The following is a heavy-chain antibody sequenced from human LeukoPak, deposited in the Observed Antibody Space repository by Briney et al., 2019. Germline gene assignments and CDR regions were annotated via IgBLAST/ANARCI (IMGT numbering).Heavy chain of an antibody. Sequence: ASVKVSCKASGYTFTSYDINWVRQATGQGLEWMGWINPNSGGTNYAQKFQGRVTMTRDTSISTAYMELSRLRSDDTAVYYCARVYYYDSSGYSGVCFWFDPWGQGTLVTVSS. V-gene: IGHV1-2*02. CDR3: ARVYYYDSSGYSGVCFWFDP. D-gene: IGHD3-22*01. J-gene: IGHJ5*02. CDR1: GYTFTSYD. CDR2: INPNSGGT.